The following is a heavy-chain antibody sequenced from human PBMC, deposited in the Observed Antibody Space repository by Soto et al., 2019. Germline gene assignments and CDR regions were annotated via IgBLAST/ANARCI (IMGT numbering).Heavy chain of an antibody. Sequence: QVQLQESGPGLVKPSETLSLTCTVSGGSISSYYWSWIRQPPGKGLEWIGYIYYSGSTKYNPSLKSRVTISVDTSKNQFSLKLSSVTAADTAVYYCARQAGTSWGQGTLVTVSS. D-gene: IGHD6-19*01. CDR2: IYYSGST. CDR1: GGSISSYY. V-gene: IGHV4-59*08. J-gene: IGHJ4*02. CDR3: ARQAGTS.